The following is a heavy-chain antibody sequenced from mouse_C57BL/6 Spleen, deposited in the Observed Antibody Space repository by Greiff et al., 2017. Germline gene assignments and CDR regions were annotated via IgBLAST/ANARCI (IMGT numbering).Heavy chain of an antibody. CDR1: GFNIKDYY. J-gene: IGHJ2*01. V-gene: IGHV14-1*01. D-gene: IGHD2-5*01. Sequence: VQLQQSGAELVRPGASVKLSCTASGFNIKDYYMHWVKQRPEQGLEWIGRIDPEDGDTEYAPKFQGKATMTADTSSNTAYLQLSSLTSEDTAGDYCTPYYSNYCDYWGQGTTLTGSS. CDR3: TPYYSNYCDY. CDR2: IDPEDGDT.